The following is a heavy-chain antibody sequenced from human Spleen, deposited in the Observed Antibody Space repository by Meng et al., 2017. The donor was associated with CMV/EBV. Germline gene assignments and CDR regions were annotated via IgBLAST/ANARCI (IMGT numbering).Heavy chain of an antibody. V-gene: IGHV4-34*01. J-gene: IGHJ4*02. D-gene: IGHD6-6*01. CDR2: INHSGST. CDR3: ARGEAARPRSFDY. CDR1: GGSFSGYY. Sequence: QGQLQHWGAGPLKPSRTLSLPCAVYGGSFSGYYWSWIRQPPGKGLEWIGEINHSGSTNYNPSLKSRVTISVDTSKNQFSLKLSSVTAADTAVYYCARGEAARPRSFDYWGQGTLVTVSS.